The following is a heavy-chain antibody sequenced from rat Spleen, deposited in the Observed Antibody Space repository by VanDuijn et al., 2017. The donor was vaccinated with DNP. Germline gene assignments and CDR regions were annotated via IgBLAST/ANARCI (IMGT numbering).Heavy chain of an antibody. J-gene: IGHJ2*01. D-gene: IGHD4-6*01. CDR3: ARQAGPYYFDY. CDR2: ISYAGSST. Sequence: EVQLVESGGGLVQPGRSLKLSCAASGFTFSDYNMAWVRQAPKKGLEWVATISYAGSSTYYRDSVKGRFTISRDNAKSTLYLQMDSLRSEDTATYYCARQAGPYYFDYWGQGVMVTVSS. V-gene: IGHV5-7*01. CDR1: GFTFSDYN.